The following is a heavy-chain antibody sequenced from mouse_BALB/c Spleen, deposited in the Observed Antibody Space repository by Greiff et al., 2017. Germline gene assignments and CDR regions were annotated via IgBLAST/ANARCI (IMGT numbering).Heavy chain of an antibody. CDR3: ARAYYRYDDQYYFDY. CDR1: GFTFSSFG. CDR2: ISSGSSTI. V-gene: IGHV5-17*02. Sequence: EVKLVESGGGLVQPGGSRKLSCAASGFTFSSFGMHWVRQAPEKGLEWVAYISSGSSTIYYADTVKGRFTISRDNPKNTLFLQMNSLRSEDTAMYYGARAYYRYDDQYYFDYWGQGTTLTVSS. D-gene: IGHD2-14*01. J-gene: IGHJ2*01.